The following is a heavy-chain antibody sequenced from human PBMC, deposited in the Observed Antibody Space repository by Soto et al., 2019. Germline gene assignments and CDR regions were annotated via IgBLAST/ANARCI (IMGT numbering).Heavy chain of an antibody. CDR2: ISSSGSTI. CDR3: VRGGGGGLFDP. D-gene: IGHD2-15*01. J-gene: IGHJ5*02. Sequence: PGGSLRLSCAASGFTFSSYEMNRVRQAPGKGLEWVSYISSSGSTIYYADSVKGRFTISRDNAKNSLFLQMTSLTAEDTAIYYCVRGGGGGLFDPWGQGTMVTVSS. V-gene: IGHV3-48*03. CDR1: GFTFSSYE.